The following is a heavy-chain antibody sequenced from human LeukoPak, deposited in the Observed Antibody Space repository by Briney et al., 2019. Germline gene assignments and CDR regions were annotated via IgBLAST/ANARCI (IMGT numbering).Heavy chain of an antibody. CDR1: GFTFSSYA. D-gene: IGHD3-16*02. CDR2: ISYDGSNK. CDR3: ARDLATRQRTGLYDS. J-gene: IGHJ4*02. Sequence: GTLRLSCAASGFTFSSYAMHGVRQAPGKGLEWVAVISYDGSNKYYADSVKGRITISRDNSRNTLYLQMNSLRAEDTAVYYCARDLATRQRTGLYDSWGQGALVTVSS. V-gene: IGHV3-30*14.